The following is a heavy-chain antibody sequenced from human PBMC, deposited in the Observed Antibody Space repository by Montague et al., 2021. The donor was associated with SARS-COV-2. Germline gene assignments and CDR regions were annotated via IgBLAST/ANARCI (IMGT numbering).Heavy chain of an antibody. V-gene: IGHV3-23*01. D-gene: IGHD2-8*01. CDR1: GLNFNMFP. CDR3: AKEGLGYCTSICDGLGL. CDR2: ISHSGDTK. Sequence: SLRLSCAASGLNFNMFPINWVRQVPGRGLEWVSSISHSGDTKYYADSVKGRFTISRDHSKNIVYLEMNSLRAEDTAVYYCAKEGLGYCTSICDGLGLWGQGTPVTVSS. J-gene: IGHJ6*02.